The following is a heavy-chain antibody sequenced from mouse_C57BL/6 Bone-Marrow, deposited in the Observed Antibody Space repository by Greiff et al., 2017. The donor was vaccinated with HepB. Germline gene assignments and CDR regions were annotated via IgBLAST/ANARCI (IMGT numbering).Heavy chain of an antibody. D-gene: IGHD1-1*02. J-gene: IGHJ3*01. CDR3: ARELFAWFAY. Sequence: QVQLQQSGAELVRPGASVKLSCKASGYTFTDYYINWVKQRPVQGLEWIARIYPGSGNTYYNEKFKGKATLTAEKSSSTAYMQLSSLTSEDSAVYFCARELFAWFAYWGQGTLVTVSA. CDR1: GYTFTDYY. V-gene: IGHV1-76*01. CDR2: IYPGSGNT.